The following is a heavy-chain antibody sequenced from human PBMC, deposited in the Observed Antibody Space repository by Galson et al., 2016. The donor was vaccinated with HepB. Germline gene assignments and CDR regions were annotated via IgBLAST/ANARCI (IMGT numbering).Heavy chain of an antibody. V-gene: IGHV4-39*01. D-gene: IGHD4-17*01. CDR1: GFSISSSSYY. Sequence: SETLSLTCTVSGFSISSSSYYWGWIRQPPGKGLELIGNFDYSGSTHYNPSLKSRVTMSADTSKNQFSLNLSTVTAADTAVYFCARGIHYGDFSDYWGHGTLVTVSS. J-gene: IGHJ4*01. CDR2: FDYSGST. CDR3: ARGIHYGDFSDY.